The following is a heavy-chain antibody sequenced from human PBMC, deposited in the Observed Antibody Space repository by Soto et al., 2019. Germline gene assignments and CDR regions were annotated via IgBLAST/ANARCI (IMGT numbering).Heavy chain of an antibody. Sequence: QVQLVQSGAEVKKPGASVKVSCKASGYTFTSYGISWVRQAPGQGLEWMGWISAYNGNTNYAQKLQGRVTMTTDTSKSTAYMELRSLRSDDTAVYYCARDGALGESYCYYGMDVWGQGTTVTVSS. D-gene: IGHD3-16*01. J-gene: IGHJ6*02. CDR1: GYTFTSYG. CDR2: ISAYNGNT. CDR3: ARDGALGESYCYYGMDV. V-gene: IGHV1-18*01.